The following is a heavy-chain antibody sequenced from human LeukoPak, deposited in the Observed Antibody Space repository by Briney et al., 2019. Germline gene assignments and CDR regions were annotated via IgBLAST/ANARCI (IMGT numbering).Heavy chain of an antibody. CDR2: IKQDGSEQ. CDR1: GFTFTTYW. CDR3: ARPLMYYYGSETYFWFDP. Sequence: GGSLRLSCAASGFTFTTYWMGWVRQAPGKGLEWVANIKQDGSEQYYVDSVKGRFTISRDNARNSLSLQMNSLRAEDTAVYYCARPLMYYYGSETYFWFDPWGQGTLVTVSS. V-gene: IGHV3-7*01. D-gene: IGHD3-10*01. J-gene: IGHJ5*02.